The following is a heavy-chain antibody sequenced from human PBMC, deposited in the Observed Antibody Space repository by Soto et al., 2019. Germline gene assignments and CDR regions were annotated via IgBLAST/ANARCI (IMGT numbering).Heavy chain of an antibody. CDR3: AAVYFYSSSDFRHS. V-gene: IGHV1-69*13. CDR1: GVTFNNYA. D-gene: IGHD6-19*01. J-gene: IGHJ4*02. CDR2: LFPLFNTQ. Sequence: SVKVSCTTSGVTFNNYAINRVRQAPGQGLDWRGGLFPLFNTQNYAQQFQGRVTITAAEYTSTAYMDMRSLRSEETAIYHCAAVYFYSSSDFRHSWCQGTLVPV.